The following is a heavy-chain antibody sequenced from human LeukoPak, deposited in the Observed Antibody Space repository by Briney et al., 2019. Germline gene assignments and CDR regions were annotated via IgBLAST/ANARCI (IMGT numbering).Heavy chain of an antibody. Sequence: SETLSLTCAVSGYSISSGYYWGWIRQPPGKGPEWIGSIYYSGSTYYNPSLKSRVTISVDTSKNQFSLKLSSVSAADTAVYYCARQGIAVAGNDYWGQGTLVTVSS. D-gene: IGHD6-19*01. CDR2: IYYSGST. V-gene: IGHV4-38-2*01. CDR1: GYSISSGYY. CDR3: ARQGIAVAGNDY. J-gene: IGHJ4*02.